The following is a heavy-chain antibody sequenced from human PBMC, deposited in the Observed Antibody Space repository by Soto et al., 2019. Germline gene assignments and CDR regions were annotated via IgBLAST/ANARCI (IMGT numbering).Heavy chain of an antibody. CDR1: GFTFSSYG. CDR2: ISYDGSNK. D-gene: IGHD2-2*01. J-gene: IGHJ6*02. CDR3: AKDLFPSRSYGMDV. V-gene: IGHV3-30*18. Sequence: HPGGSLRLSCAASGFTFSSYGMHWVRQAPGKGLEWVAVISYDGSNKYYADSVKGRFTISRDNSKNTLYLQMNSLRAEDTAVYYCAKDLFPSRSYGMDVWGQGTTVTVSS.